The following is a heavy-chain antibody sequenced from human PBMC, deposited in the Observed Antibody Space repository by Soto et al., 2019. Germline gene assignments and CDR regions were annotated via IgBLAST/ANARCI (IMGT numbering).Heavy chain of an antibody. CDR2: ISSSSSYI. CDR3: ARDRARPGDYYGMDV. J-gene: IGHJ6*02. Sequence: GGSLRLSCAASGFTFSSYSMNWVRQAPGKGLEWVSSISSSSSYIYYADSVKGRFTISRDNAKNSLYLQMNSLRAEDTAVYYCARDRARPGDYYGMDVWGQGTTVTVS. CDR1: GFTFSSYS. D-gene: IGHD6-6*01. V-gene: IGHV3-21*01.